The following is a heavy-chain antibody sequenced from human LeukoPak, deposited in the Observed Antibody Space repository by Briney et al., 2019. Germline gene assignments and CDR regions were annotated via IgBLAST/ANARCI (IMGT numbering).Heavy chain of an antibody. J-gene: IGHJ4*02. CDR2: IYYSGST. CDR3: ASRRVGYSIFDY. V-gene: IGHV4-39*07. Sequence: SETLSLTCTVSGGSISSSSYYWGWIRQPPGKGLEWIGSIYYSGSTYYNPSLKSRVTISVDTSRNQFSLKLSSVTAADTAVYYCASRRVGYSIFDYWGQGILVTVSS. D-gene: IGHD5-24*01. CDR1: GGSISSSSYY.